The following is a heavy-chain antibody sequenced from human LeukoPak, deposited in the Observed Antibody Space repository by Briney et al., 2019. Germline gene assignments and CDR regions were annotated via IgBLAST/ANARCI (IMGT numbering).Heavy chain of an antibody. CDR1: GGSISSGGYS. CDR2: IYHSGST. V-gene: IGHV4-30-2*01. J-gene: IGHJ4*02. Sequence: PSQTLSLTCAVSGGSISSGGYSWSWIRQPPGKGLEWIGYIYHSGSTYYNPSLKSRVTISVDRSKSQFSLKLSSVTAADTAVYYCARADYDGAYDYWGQGTLVTVSS. D-gene: IGHD4-17*01. CDR3: ARADYDGAYDY.